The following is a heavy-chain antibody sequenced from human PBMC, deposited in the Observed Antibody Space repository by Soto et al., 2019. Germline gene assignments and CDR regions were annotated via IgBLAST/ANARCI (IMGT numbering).Heavy chain of an antibody. CDR1: GFTFSNYA. J-gene: IGHJ4*02. V-gene: IGHV3-23*01. CDR2: ITYSGGGV. D-gene: IGHD3-10*01. CDR3: AKARRPTPPLMVRGVSMTLPLDS. Sequence: GGSLRLSCAASGFTFSNYALSWVRQAPGRGLEWVSSITYSGGGVFYAGSVKGRFTISRKNSKNSLYLQMSSVRVDDTAIYFCAKARRPTPPLMVRGVSMTLPLDSWGQGTLVTVSS.